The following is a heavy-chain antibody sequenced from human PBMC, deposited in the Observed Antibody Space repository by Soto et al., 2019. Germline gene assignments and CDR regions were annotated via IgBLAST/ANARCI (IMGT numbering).Heavy chain of an antibody. CDR1: GYTFTSYA. Sequence: ASVKVSCKASGYTFTSYAMHWVRQAPGQRLEWMGWINAGNGNTKYSQKFQGRVTITRDTSASTAYMELSSLRSEDTAVYYCAREYYDILTGYYNFDYWGQGTLVTVSS. D-gene: IGHD3-9*01. V-gene: IGHV1-3*01. CDR3: AREYYDILTGYYNFDY. CDR2: INAGNGNT. J-gene: IGHJ4*02.